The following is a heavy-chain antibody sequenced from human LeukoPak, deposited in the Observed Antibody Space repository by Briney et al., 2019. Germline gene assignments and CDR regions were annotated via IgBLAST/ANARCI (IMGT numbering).Heavy chain of an antibody. Sequence: GESLQTSCKGSGYSFTSYWIGWVRQMPGKGLEWMGIIYPGDSDTRYSPSFQGQVTISADKSISTAYLQWSSLKASDTAMYYCARRGRGCSSTSCWFDYWGQGTLVTVSS. D-gene: IGHD2-2*01. V-gene: IGHV5-51*01. CDR3: ARRGRGCSSTSCWFDY. CDR1: GYSFTSYW. J-gene: IGHJ4*02. CDR2: IYPGDSDT.